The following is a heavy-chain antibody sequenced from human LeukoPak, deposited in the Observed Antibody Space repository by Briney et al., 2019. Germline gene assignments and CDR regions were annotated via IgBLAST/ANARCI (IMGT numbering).Heavy chain of an antibody. CDR3: ARDVVVPAAMPVYYYYGMDV. Sequence: SETLSLTCAVYGGSFSGYYWSWIRQPPGKGLEWIGEINHSGSTNYNPSLKSRVTISVDTSKNQFSLKLSSVTAADTAVYYCARDVVVPAAMPVYYYYGMDVWGQGTTVTVSS. V-gene: IGHV4-34*01. J-gene: IGHJ6*02. D-gene: IGHD2-2*01. CDR1: GGSFSGYY. CDR2: INHSGST.